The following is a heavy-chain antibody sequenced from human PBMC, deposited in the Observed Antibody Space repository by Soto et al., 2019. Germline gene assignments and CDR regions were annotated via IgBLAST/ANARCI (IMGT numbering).Heavy chain of an antibody. D-gene: IGHD6-6*01. J-gene: IGHJ6*02. CDR2: INHSGST. V-gene: IGHV4-34*01. CDR3: ARGRIAAGGGDYYYYGMDV. CDR1: GGSFSGYY. Sequence: NPSETLSLTCAVYGGSFSGYYWSWIRQPPGKGLEWIGEINHSGSTNYNPSLKSRVTISVDTSKNQFSLKLSSVTAADTAVYYCARGRIAAGGGDYYYYGMDVWGQGTTVTVSS.